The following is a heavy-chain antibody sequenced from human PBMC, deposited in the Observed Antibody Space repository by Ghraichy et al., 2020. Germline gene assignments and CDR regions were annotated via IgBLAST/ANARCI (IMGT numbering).Heavy chain of an antibody. J-gene: IGHJ4*02. V-gene: IGHV4-28*01. CDR1: GYSISSSNW. CDR2: IYYSGST. Sequence: SETLSLTCAVSGYSISSSNWWGWIRQPPGKGLEWIGYIYYSGSTYYNPSLKSRVTMSVDTSKNQFSLKLSSVTAVDTAVYYCARIAGGSPYYFDYWGQGTLVTVSS. CDR3: ARIAGGSPYYFDY. D-gene: IGHD3-16*01.